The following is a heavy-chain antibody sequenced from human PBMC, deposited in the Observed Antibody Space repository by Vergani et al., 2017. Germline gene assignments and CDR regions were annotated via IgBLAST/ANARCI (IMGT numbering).Heavy chain of an antibody. D-gene: IGHD3-16*02. J-gene: IGHJ6*02. Sequence: VQLVESGAEVKKPGASVKVSCKASGYTFTGYYMHWVRQAPGQGLEWMGWINPNSGGTNYAQKFQGRVTMTRDTSISTAYMELSRLRSDDTAVYYCARDRFRSDYYYYGMDVWGQGTTVTVSS. CDR3: ARDRFRSDYYYYGMDV. CDR2: INPNSGGT. CDR1: GYTFTGYY. V-gene: IGHV1-2*02.